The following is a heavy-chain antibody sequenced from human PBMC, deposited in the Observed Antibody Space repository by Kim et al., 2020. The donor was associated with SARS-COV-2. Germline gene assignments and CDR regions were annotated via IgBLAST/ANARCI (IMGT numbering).Heavy chain of an antibody. V-gene: IGHV3-74*01. CDR1: GFTFSSFW. Sequence: GGSLRLSCAASGFTFSSFWMHWVRQAPGKGLVWVARINSDGTSARHADSVKGRFTISRDNAKKTRYMEMNSLRAEDTAVYYCVVDSYYYYGMDVWGQGTTVSVSS. CDR2: INSDGTSA. D-gene: IGHD2-21*01. J-gene: IGHJ6*02. CDR3: VVDSYYYYGMDV.